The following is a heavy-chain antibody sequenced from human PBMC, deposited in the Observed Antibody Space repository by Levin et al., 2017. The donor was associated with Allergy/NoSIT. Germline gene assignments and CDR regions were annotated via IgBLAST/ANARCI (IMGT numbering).Heavy chain of an antibody. CDR3: AREICSSTSCYNDY. J-gene: IGHJ4*02. V-gene: IGHV1-69*06. D-gene: IGHD2-2*02. CDR1: GGTFSSYA. Sequence: ASVKVSCKASGGTFSSYAISWVRQAPGQGLEWMGGIIPIFGTANYAQKFQGRVTITADKSTSTAYMELSSLRSEDTAVYYCAREICSSTSCYNDYWGQGTLVTVSS. CDR2: IIPIFGTA.